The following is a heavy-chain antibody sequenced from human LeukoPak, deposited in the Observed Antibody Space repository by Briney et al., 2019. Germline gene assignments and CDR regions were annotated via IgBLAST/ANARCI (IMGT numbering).Heavy chain of an antibody. J-gene: IGHJ4*01. Sequence: SETLSLTCTVSGGSISSHYWSWIRQPPGQGLEWIGEITHRGRTNYNPSLKGRVSISLDTSKNQFSLRLSSVTAADTAVYYCAPIFGDYSDFDSWGQGTLVTVSS. D-gene: IGHD4-17*01. CDR3: APIFGDYSDFDS. V-gene: IGHV4-34*01. CDR1: GGSISSHY. CDR2: ITHRGRT.